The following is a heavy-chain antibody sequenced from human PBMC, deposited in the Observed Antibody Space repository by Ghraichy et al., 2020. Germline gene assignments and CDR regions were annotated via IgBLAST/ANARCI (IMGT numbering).Heavy chain of an antibody. V-gene: IGHV3-30*18. J-gene: IGHJ3*02. CDR3: AKGYYDKSVYYDTDFFDI. CDR2: KSYDGSNT. D-gene: IGHD3-22*01. Sequence: GGSLRLSCAASGFSFSSYGIYWVRQAPGKGLEWVAVKSYDGSNTYYADSVKGRFTVSRDNSKNTLYLQMNDLRAEDTGLYYCAKGYYDKSVYYDTDFFDIWGQATMVSVSS. CDR1: GFSFSSYG.